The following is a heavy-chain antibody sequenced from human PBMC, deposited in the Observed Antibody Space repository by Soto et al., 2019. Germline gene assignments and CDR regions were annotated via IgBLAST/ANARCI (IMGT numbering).Heavy chain of an antibody. D-gene: IGHD5-12*01. CDR3: ARESRLGYSGYEYFDY. V-gene: IGHV1-69*04. CDR2: IIPILGIA. J-gene: IGHJ4*02. Sequence: GASVKVCCKAPGGTFSSYTISWVRQAPGQGLEWMGRIIPILGIANYAQKFQGRVTITADKSTSTAYMELSSLRSEDTAVYYCARESRLGYSGYEYFDYWDQGTLVTVSS. CDR1: GGTFSSYT.